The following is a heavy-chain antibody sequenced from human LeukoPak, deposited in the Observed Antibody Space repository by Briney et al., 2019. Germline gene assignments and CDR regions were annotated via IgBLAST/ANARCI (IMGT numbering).Heavy chain of an antibody. J-gene: IGHJ3*02. Sequence: SETLSLTCTVSGGSISSGGYYWSWTRQHPGKGLEWNGYIYYSGSTSYNPSLKSRVTISVDTSKNQTSRKLSSVTAAETAVYYCARDPYYYDSRVPSGAFDIWGQGAMVTVSS. D-gene: IGHD3-22*01. CDR3: ARDPYYYDSRVPSGAFDI. CDR1: GGSISSGGYY. V-gene: IGHV4-31*03. CDR2: IYYSGST.